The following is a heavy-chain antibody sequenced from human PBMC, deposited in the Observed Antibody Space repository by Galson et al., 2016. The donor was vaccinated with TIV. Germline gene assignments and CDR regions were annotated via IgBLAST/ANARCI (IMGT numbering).Heavy chain of an antibody. CDR3: AKGPYNYYYMDV. CDR2: VSYEGSKQ. J-gene: IGHJ6*03. Sequence: SLRLSCAASGFIFNDHVMHWVRQAPGKGLVWVALVSYEGSKQLYAGSVQGRFIISRDNSKNMVFLQMNSLRPEDTAVYYCAKGPYNYYYMDVWGKGTTVTVSS. CDR1: GFIFNDHV. V-gene: IGHV3-30-3*01.